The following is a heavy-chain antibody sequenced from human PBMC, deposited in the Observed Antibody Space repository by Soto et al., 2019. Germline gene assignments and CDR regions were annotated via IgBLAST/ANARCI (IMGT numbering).Heavy chain of an antibody. V-gene: IGHV3-23*01. J-gene: IGHJ4*02. CDR2: ISGSGDST. CDR3: AKRGSGSYYAD. D-gene: IGHD3-10*01. CDR1: GFTFSSYA. Sequence: EVQLLESGGGLIQPGGSLRLSCAASGFTFSSYAMRWDRQAPGKELEWVSAISGSGDSTYYADSVKSRFTISRDNSKNTLYLQMNSLRAEDTAVYYCAKRGSGSYYADWGQGTLVTVSS.